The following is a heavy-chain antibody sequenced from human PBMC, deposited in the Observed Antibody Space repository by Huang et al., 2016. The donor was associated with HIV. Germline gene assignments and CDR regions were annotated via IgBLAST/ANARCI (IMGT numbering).Heavy chain of an antibody. CDR1: GFTCNKFD. D-gene: IGHD1-26*01. CDR2: ISYDGSSK. J-gene: IGHJ4*02. Sequence: QVQLVESGGGVVQPGRSLRLSCAAFGFTCNKFDMHWVRQAPGKGLEWVAIISYDGSSKYHADSVKGRFTISRDNSKNTVYLQMNSLRVEDTAVYYCAKDGRGSGTYYDYFEYWGQGTLVTVSS. V-gene: IGHV3-30*18. CDR3: AKDGRGSGTYYDYFEY.